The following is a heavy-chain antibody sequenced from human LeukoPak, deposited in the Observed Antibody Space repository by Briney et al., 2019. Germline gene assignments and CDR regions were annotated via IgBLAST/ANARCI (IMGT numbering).Heavy chain of an antibody. D-gene: IGHD3-10*01. CDR1: GFTFSSYA. CDR2: ISGGGGSS. Sequence: PGGSLRLSCAASGFTFSSYAMSWVRQAPGKGLEWVSAISGGGGSSYYADTVKGRFTISRDISKSTLYLQMNSLRAEDTAVYYCAKDVRMFRGVNDAFDIWGQGTMVTVSS. V-gene: IGHV3-23*01. CDR3: AKDVRMFRGVNDAFDI. J-gene: IGHJ3*02.